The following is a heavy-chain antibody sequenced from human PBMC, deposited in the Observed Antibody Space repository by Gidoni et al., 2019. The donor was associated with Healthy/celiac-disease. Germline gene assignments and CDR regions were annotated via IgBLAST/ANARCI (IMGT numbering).Heavy chain of an antibody. J-gene: IGHJ4*02. CDR3: ARDALAYCGGDCHPHFDY. CDR2: IWYDGCNK. Sequence: QVQLVESGGGVVQPGRSLRLSCAASGFTFSSSGMHWVRQAPGKGLEWVAVIWYDGCNKYYADSVKGRFTISRDNSKNTLYLQMNSLRAEDTAVYYCARDALAYCGGDCHPHFDYWGQGTLVTVSS. D-gene: IGHD2-21*02. V-gene: IGHV3-33*01. CDR1: GFTFSSSG.